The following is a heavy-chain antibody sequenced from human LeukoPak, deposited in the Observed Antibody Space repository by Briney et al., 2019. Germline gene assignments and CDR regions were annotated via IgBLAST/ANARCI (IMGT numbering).Heavy chain of an antibody. CDR3: ARAGDRDCFHIDS. J-gene: IGHJ4*02. Sequence: SETLSLTCTVSGDSINTHYWNWIRQPAGKRPEWLGRIYFTGSTNYNPSLHSRISLSMDTSKNQLSLRLRSVTAADTATYYCARAGDRDCFHIDSWGQGTLITVSS. CDR2: IYFTGST. CDR1: GDSINTHY. V-gene: IGHV4-4*07. D-gene: IGHD3/OR15-3a*01.